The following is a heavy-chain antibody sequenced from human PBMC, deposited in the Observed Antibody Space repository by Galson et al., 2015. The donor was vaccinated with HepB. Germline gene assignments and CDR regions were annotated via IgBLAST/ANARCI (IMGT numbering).Heavy chain of an antibody. D-gene: IGHD3-10*01. CDR3: ARRIHGSGSYSFDY. V-gene: IGHV3-23*01. CDR1: GFTFSSYA. J-gene: IGHJ4*02. Sequence: SLRLSCAASGFTFSSYAMSWVRQAPGKGLEWVSAISGSGGSTYYADSVKGRFTISRDNSKNTLYLQMNSLRAEDTAMYYCARRIHGSGSYSFDYWGQGTLVTVSS. CDR2: ISGSGGST.